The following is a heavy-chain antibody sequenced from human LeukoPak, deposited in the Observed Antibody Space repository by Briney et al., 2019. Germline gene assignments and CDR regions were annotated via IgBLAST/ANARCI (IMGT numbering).Heavy chain of an antibody. J-gene: IGHJ4*02. Sequence: GGSLRLSCAASGFTFSSYGMHWVRQAPGKGLEWVAFIRYDGSNKYYADSVKGRFTISRDNSKNTLYLQMSSLRAEDTAVYYCAKDRSDNTTWYVGSHWGQGTLVTVSS. CDR1: GFTFSSYG. CDR2: IRYDGSNK. CDR3: AKDRSDNTTWYVGSH. D-gene: IGHD6-13*01. V-gene: IGHV3-30*02.